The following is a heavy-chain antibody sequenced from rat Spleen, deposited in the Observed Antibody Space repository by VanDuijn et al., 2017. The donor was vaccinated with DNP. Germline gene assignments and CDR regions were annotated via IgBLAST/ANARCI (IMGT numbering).Heavy chain of an antibody. CDR3: ARVGDYHDGGDGDVLDA. CDR1: GFTFNNYW. CDR2: ITGGGGTT. V-gene: IGHV5-31*01. Sequence: EVQLVESGGDLVQPGRSMKLSCAASGFTFNNYWMTWIRQVPGKGLEWIASITGGGGTTSYPDSVKGRFTISRDDAKNTLSLQMNSLRSEDTATYYCARVGDYHDGGDGDVLDAWGQGTSVTVSS. J-gene: IGHJ4*01. D-gene: IGHD1-12*02.